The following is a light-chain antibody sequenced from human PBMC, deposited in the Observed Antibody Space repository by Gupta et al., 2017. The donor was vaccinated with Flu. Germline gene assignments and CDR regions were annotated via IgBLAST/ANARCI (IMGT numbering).Light chain of an antibody. CDR2: AAS. J-gene: IGKJ1*01. Sequence: DIQMTQSPSSLSASIGDRVIITCRAGQSISRYLHWYQQKPGKAPKLLIYAASTLESGVPSRFSRSGYGTDFTLTSSGRETEDFATYYWQQNYSRRTFGQGTRVEIK. V-gene: IGKV1-39*01. CDR3: QQNYSRRT. CDR1: QSISRY.